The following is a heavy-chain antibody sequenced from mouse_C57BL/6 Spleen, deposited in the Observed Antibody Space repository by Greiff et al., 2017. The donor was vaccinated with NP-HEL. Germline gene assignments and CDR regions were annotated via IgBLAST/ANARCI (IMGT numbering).Heavy chain of an antibody. Sequence: QVQLKQPGAELVMPGASVKLSCKASGYTFTSYWMHWVKQRPGQGLEWIGEIDPSDSYTNYNQKFKGKSTLTVDKSSSTAYMQLSSLTSEDSAVYYCARDSNSSGYFDYWGQGTTLTVSS. V-gene: IGHV1-69*01. J-gene: IGHJ2*01. CDR3: ARDSNSSGYFDY. D-gene: IGHD2-5*01. CDR1: GYTFTSYW. CDR2: IDPSDSYT.